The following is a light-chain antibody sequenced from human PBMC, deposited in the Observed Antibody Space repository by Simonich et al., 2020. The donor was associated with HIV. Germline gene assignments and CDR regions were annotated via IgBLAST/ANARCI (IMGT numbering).Light chain of an antibody. J-gene: IGKJ3*01. Sequence: DVVMTQSPLSLPVTLGQPASISCRSSQSLVHSDGNTYLHWFQQRPGQSPRRLIHKVSNRDSGGPDRFSGSGSGTDFTLKISRVEAEDVGVYYCMQGTLPFTFGPGTKVDIK. CDR3: MQGTLPFT. CDR2: KVS. V-gene: IGKV2-30*02. CDR1: QSLVHSDGNTY.